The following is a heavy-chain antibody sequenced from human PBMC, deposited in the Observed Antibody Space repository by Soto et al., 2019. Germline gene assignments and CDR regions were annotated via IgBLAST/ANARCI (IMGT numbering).Heavy chain of an antibody. CDR1: GFTFSSYA. J-gene: IGHJ6*02. Sequence: SLRLSCAASGFTFSSYAMHWVRQAPGKGLEWVAVTSYDGSNKYYADSVKGRFTISRDNSKNTLYLLMNSLRADDTAVYYCAREWFTNGMDVWGQGTTVTVSS. D-gene: IGHD3-22*01. CDR2: TSYDGSNK. V-gene: IGHV3-30-3*01. CDR3: AREWFTNGMDV.